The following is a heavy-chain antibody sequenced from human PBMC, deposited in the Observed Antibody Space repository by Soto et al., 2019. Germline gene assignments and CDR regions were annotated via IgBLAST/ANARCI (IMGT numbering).Heavy chain of an antibody. CDR2: ISYDGSNK. Sequence: QVQLVESGGGVVQPGRSLRLSCAASGFTFSSYAMHWVRQAPGKGLEWVAVISYDGSNKYYADSVKGRFTISRDNSKNTLYLQMNSLRAEDTAVYYCARDLSNVLLWFGELFSSYYYYGMDVWGQGTTVTVSS. V-gene: IGHV3-30-3*01. D-gene: IGHD3-10*01. CDR1: GFTFSSYA. CDR3: ARDLSNVLLWFGELFSSYYYYGMDV. J-gene: IGHJ6*02.